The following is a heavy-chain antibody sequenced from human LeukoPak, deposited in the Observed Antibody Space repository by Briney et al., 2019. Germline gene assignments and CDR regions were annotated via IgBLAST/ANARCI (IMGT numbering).Heavy chain of an antibody. D-gene: IGHD2-2*01. Sequence: GGSLRLSCAASAFTFSSYAMHWVRQAPGKGLEWVAVISYDGSNKYYADSVKGRFTISRDNSKNTLYLQMNSLRAEDTAVYYCARAGPVVPAARNYYYYGMDVWGQGTTVTVSS. CDR2: ISYDGSNK. CDR3: ARAGPVVPAARNYYYYGMDV. J-gene: IGHJ6*02. CDR1: AFTFSSYA. V-gene: IGHV3-30-3*01.